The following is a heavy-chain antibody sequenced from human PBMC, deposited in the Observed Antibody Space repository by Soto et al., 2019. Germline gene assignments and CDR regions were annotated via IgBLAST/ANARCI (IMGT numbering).Heavy chain of an antibody. J-gene: IGHJ6*02. Sequence: GASVKVSCKASGGTFSSYAISWVRQAPGQGLEWMGGIIPIFGTANYAQKFQGRVTITADKSTSTAYMELSSLRSEDTAVYYCASLVVPAAIRLAGLDYDILTGYYKEGDGMDVRGQGTTVTVSS. CDR1: GGTFSSYA. CDR2: IIPIFGTA. V-gene: IGHV1-69*06. CDR3: ASLVVPAAIRLAGLDYDILTGYYKEGDGMDV. D-gene: IGHD3-9*01.